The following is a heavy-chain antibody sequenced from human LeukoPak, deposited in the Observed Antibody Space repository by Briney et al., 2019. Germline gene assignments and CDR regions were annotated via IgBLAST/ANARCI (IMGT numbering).Heavy chain of an antibody. CDR2: ISWNSGSI. V-gene: IGHV3-9*01. CDR1: GFTFDDYA. Sequence: PGGSLRLSCAASGFTFDDYAMHWVRQAPGKGLEWVSGISWNSGSIGYADSVKGRFTISRDNAKNSLYLQMNSLRAEDTAVYYCAKEHGISSGWSLDYWGQGTLVTVSS. J-gene: IGHJ4*02. CDR3: AKEHGISSGWSLDY. D-gene: IGHD6-19*01.